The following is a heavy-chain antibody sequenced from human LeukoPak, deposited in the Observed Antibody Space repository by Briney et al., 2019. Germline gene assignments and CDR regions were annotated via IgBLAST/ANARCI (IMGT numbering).Heavy chain of an antibody. D-gene: IGHD6-19*01. J-gene: IGHJ4*02. CDR1: GGSISSYH. V-gene: IGHV4-59*01. Sequence: SETLSLTCTVSGGSISSYHWSWIRQPPGKGLGWIGYIYYSGRTNYNPSLESRVTISIETSKQHFSLKLSSVTAADTALYYCARDQTTPYSSGWLDYWGQGTLVTVSS. CDR2: IYYSGRT. CDR3: ARDQTTPYSSGWLDY.